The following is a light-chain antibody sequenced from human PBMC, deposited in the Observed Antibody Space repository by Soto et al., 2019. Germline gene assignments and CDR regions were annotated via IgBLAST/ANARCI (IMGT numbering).Light chain of an antibody. Sequence: DIQMTQSPSTLSGSVGDRVTITCRASQTISSWLAWYQQKPGKAPKLLIYKASTLKSGVPSRFSGSGSGTEFTLTVDSLQPEDTATYYCQQYDHPPYTFGQGTRLEIK. CDR3: QQYDHPPYT. J-gene: IGKJ5*01. V-gene: IGKV1-5*03. CDR2: KAS. CDR1: QTISSW.